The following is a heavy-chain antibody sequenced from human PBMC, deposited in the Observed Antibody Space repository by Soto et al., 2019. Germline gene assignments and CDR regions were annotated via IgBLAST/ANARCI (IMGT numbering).Heavy chain of an antibody. D-gene: IGHD6-13*01. CDR3: ARDLYSSSWYGSYYYYGMDV. CDR1: EGTFSSYA. Sequence: QVQLVQSGAEVKKPGSSVKVSCKASEGTFSSYAISWVRQAPGQGLEWMGGIIPIFGTANYAQKFQGRVTITADESTSTAYMELSSLRSEDTAVYYCARDLYSSSWYGSYYYYGMDVWGQGTTVTVSS. J-gene: IGHJ6*02. V-gene: IGHV1-69*01. CDR2: IIPIFGTA.